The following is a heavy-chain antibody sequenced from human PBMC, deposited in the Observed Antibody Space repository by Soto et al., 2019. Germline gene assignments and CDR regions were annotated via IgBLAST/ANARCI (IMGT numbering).Heavy chain of an antibody. V-gene: IGHV1-2*04. D-gene: IGHD5-18*01. CDR3: ARGGYSYGWYYYGMDV. CDR1: GYTFTGYY. J-gene: IGHJ6*02. CDR2: INPNSGGT. Sequence: QVRLVQSGAEVKKPGASVKVSCKASGYTFTGYYMHWVRQAPGQGLEGMGWINPNSGGTNYAQKFQGWVTMTRDTSISTAYRELSRLRSDDTAVYYCARGGYSYGWYYYGMDVWGQGTTVTVSS.